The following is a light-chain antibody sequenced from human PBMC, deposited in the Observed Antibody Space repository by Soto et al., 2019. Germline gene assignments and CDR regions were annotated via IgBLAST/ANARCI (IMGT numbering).Light chain of an antibody. Sequence: EIVLTQSPGTLSLSPGERATLSCRASQSISSSYLAWYQQQPGQAPGLLIYGASRRATGIPDMFSGSGSGTDLTLTISRLGPEHFAVYYCQQYRYSPEMYTFGQGTKLEIK. V-gene: IGKV3-20*01. J-gene: IGKJ2*01. CDR3: QQYRYSPEMYT. CDR1: QSISSSY. CDR2: GAS.